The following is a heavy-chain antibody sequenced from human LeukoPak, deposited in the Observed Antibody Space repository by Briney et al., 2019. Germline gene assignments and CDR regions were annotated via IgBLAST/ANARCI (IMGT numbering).Heavy chain of an antibody. CDR3: ARGGLTVTTVDFDY. V-gene: IGHV4-39*07. CDR2: IYYSGST. CDR1: GGSISSSSYY. Sequence: SETLSLTCTVSGGSISSSSYYWGWIRQPPGKGLERIGSIYYSGSTYYNPSLKSRVTISVDTSKNQFSLKLSSVTAADTAVYYCARGGLTVTTVDFDYWGQGTLVTVSS. D-gene: IGHD4-17*01. J-gene: IGHJ4*02.